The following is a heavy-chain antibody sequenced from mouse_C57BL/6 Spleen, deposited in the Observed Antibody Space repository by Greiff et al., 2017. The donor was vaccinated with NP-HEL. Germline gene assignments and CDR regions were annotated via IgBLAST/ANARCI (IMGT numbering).Heavy chain of an antibody. CDR1: GYTFTSYW. CDR2: IDPNSGGT. CDR3: ARGGITTVVALYYFDY. J-gene: IGHJ2*01. D-gene: IGHD1-1*01. Sequence: QVQLQQPGAELVKPGASVKLSCKASGYTFTSYWMHWVKQRPGRGLEWIGRIDPNSGGTKYNEKFKSKATLTVDKPSSTAYMQLSSLTSEDSAVYYCARGGITTVVALYYFDYWGQGTTLTVSS. V-gene: IGHV1-72*01.